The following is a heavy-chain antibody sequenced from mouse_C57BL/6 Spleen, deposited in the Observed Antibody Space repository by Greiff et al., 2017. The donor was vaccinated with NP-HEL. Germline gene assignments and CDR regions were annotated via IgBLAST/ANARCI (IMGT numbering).Heavy chain of an antibody. V-gene: IGHV7-3*01. Sequence: EVQGVESGGGLVQPGGSLSLSCAASGFTFTDYYMSWVRQPPGKALEWLGFIRNKANGYTTEYSASVKGRFTISRDNSQSILYLHMNALRAEDSATYYCARYYGSSYWYFDVWGTGTTVTVAS. J-gene: IGHJ1*03. CDR2: IRNKANGYTT. CDR3: ARYYGSSYWYFDV. CDR1: GFTFTDYY. D-gene: IGHD1-1*01.